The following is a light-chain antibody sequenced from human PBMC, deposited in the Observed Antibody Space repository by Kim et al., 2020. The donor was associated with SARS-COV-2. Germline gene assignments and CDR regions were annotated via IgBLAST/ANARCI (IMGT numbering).Light chain of an antibody. V-gene: IGLV2-23*02. CDR2: EVR. CDR1: SSDIGSYNL. J-gene: IGLJ1*01. Sequence: QSALTQPASVSGSPGQSITIFCTGTSSDIGSYNLVSWYEQHPGRAPKLIIYEVRRRPSVVSDRFSASKSGNTASLTISGLQAEDEADYYCCSYAGATKYVFGTGTKVTVL. CDR3: CSYAGATKYV.